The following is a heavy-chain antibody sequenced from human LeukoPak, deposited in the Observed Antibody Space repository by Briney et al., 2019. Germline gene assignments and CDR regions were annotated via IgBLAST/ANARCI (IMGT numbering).Heavy chain of an antibody. Sequence: PSQTLSLTCAVYGGSFSGYYWSWISQPPGKGLEWIGEINHSGSTNYNPSLKSRVTISVDTSKNQFSLKLSSVTAADTAVYYCARVADSSSPRDAFDIWGQGTMVTVSS. J-gene: IGHJ3*02. D-gene: IGHD6-13*01. CDR3: ARVADSSSPRDAFDI. CDR1: GGSFSGYY. CDR2: INHSGST. V-gene: IGHV4-34*01.